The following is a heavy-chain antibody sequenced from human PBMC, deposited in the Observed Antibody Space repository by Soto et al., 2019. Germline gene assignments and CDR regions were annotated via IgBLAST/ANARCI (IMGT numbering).Heavy chain of an antibody. CDR2: IYYSGST. D-gene: IGHD6-6*01. Sequence: PSETLSLTCTVSGGSISSYYWSWIRQPPGKGLEWIGYIYYSGSTNYNPSLKSRVTISVDTSKNQFSLKLSSVTAADTAVYYCARYLLVANWFDPWGQGTLVTVSS. CDR3: ARYLLVANWFDP. CDR1: GGSISSYY. J-gene: IGHJ5*02. V-gene: IGHV4-59*01.